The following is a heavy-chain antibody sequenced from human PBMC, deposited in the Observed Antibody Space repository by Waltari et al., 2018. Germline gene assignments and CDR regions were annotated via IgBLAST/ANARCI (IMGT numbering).Heavy chain of an antibody. CDR1: GGTFSSYA. J-gene: IGHJ5*02. V-gene: IGHV1-69*01. CDR2: IIPIFGTA. D-gene: IGHD3-9*01. CDR3: ARYNYDILPGGDANWFDP. Sequence: QVQLVQSGAEVKKPGSSVKVSCKASGGTFSSYAISWVRQAPGQGLEWMGGIIPIFGTANYAQKFQGRVTITADESTSTAYMELSSLRSEDTAVYYCARYNYDILPGGDANWFDPWGQGTLVTVSS.